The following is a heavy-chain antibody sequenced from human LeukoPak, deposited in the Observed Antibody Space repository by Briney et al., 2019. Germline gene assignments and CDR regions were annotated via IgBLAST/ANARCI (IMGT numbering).Heavy chain of an antibody. J-gene: IGHJ4*02. CDR1: GGSISSYY. Sequence: SETLSLTCTVSGGSISSYYWSWIQQPPGKGLEWIGYINYSGNTNFNPSLKSRVTISVDTSKNQFSLKLSSVTAAGTAVYYCARSYDSSGYYYYFDYWGQGTLVTVSS. CDR3: ARSYDSSGYYYYFDY. CDR2: INYSGNT. D-gene: IGHD3-22*01. V-gene: IGHV4-59*01.